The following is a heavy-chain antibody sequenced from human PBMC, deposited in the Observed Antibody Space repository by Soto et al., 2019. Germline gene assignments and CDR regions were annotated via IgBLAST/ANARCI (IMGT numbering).Heavy chain of an antibody. Sequence: ESGGGLVTPGGSLRLSCAASGFTFSSYSMNWVRQAPGKGLEWVSSISSSSSYIYYADSVKGRFTISRDNAKNSLYLQMNSLRAEDTAVYYCARDGSWITIFGVVITPTNNWFDPWGQGTLVTVSS. J-gene: IGHJ5*02. CDR3: ARDGSWITIFGVVITPTNNWFDP. D-gene: IGHD3-3*01. CDR2: ISSSSSYI. CDR1: GFTFSSYS. V-gene: IGHV3-21*01.